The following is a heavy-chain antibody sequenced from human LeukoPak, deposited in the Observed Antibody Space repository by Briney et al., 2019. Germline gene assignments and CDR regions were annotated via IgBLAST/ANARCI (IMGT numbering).Heavy chain of an antibody. CDR2: IIPIFGTA. Sequence: ASVKVSCKASGGTFSSYAISWVRQAPGQGLEWMGGIIPIFGTANYAQKFQGRVTITADESTSTAYMELSSLRSEDTAVYYCATSYGSGSYYYFDYWGQGTLVTVSS. D-gene: IGHD3-10*01. V-gene: IGHV1-69*13. J-gene: IGHJ4*02. CDR1: GGTFSSYA. CDR3: ATSYGSGSYYYFDY.